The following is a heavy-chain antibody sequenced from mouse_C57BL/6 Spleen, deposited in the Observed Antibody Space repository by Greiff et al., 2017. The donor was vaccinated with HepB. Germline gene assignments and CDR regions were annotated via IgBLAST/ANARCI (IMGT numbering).Heavy chain of an antibody. CDR1: GYTFTSYW. CDR2: INPSNGGI. CDR3: ARGDYYGSSYVGIFY. Sequence: QVQLQQPGTELVKPGASVKLSCKASGYTFTSYWMHWVKQRPGQGLEWIGNINPSNGGINYNEKFKSKATLTVDKSSSTAYMQLSSLTSEDSAVYYCARGDYYGSSYVGIFYWGQGTLVTVSA. D-gene: IGHD1-1*01. J-gene: IGHJ3*01. V-gene: IGHV1-53*01.